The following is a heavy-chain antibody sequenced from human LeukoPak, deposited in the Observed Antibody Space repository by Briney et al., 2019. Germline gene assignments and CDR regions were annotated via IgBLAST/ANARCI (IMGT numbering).Heavy chain of an antibody. CDR2: INPDSGDT. J-gene: IGHJ5*02. Sequence: ASVKVSCKTSGYTFTAYYLHWVRQAPGQGLEWMGWINPDSGDTNSTQKFQGRVTMTTDTSITTAYMELSRLRSDDTAVYFCARDALKIYSEKWFDPWGQGTLVTVSS. CDR1: GYTFTAYY. D-gene: IGHD1-14*01. CDR3: ARDALKIYSEKWFDP. V-gene: IGHV1-2*02.